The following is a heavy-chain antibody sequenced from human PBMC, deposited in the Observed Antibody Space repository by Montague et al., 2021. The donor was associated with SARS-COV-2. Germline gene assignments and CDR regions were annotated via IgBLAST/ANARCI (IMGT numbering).Heavy chain of an antibody. CDR3: ARADYGDWSLDL. D-gene: IGHD4-17*01. Sequence: RILSWSASGFAFSSYGMHWVRQAPGKGLEWVAVIWYDGSNKYYADSVKGRFTISRDNSKNTLYLQMNSLRAEDTAVYYCARADYGDWSLDLWGRGTLVTVSS. CDR1: GFAFSSYG. V-gene: IGHV3-33*01. CDR2: IWYDGSNK. J-gene: IGHJ2*01.